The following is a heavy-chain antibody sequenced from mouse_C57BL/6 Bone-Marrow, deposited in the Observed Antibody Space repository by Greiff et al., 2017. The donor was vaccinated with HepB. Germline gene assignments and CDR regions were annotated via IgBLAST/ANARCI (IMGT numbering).Heavy chain of an antibody. J-gene: IGHJ1*03. V-gene: IGHV14-4*01. CDR2: IDPENGDT. CDR3: TTDFPYGYERFDV. Sequence: EVQGVESGAELVRPGASVKLSCTASGFNIKDDYMHWVKQRPEQGLEWIGWIDPENGDTEYASKFQGKATITADTSSNTAYLQLSSLTSEDTAVYYCTTDFPYGYERFDVWGTGTTVTVSS. CDR1: GFNIKDDY. D-gene: IGHD2-2*01.